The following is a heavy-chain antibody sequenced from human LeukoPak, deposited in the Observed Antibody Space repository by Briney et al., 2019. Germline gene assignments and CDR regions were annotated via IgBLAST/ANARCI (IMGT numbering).Heavy chain of an antibody. Sequence: SETLSLTCTVSGGSISSGGYYWSWIRQHPGKGLEWIGYIYYSGSTYYNPSLKSRVTISVDTSKNQFSLKPSSVTAADTAVYYCARYRRRPLHLRRLYWYFDLWGRGTLVTVSS. J-gene: IGHJ2*01. CDR2: IYYSGST. CDR1: GGSISSGGYY. D-gene: IGHD4-17*01. V-gene: IGHV4-31*03. CDR3: ARYRRRPLHLRRLYWYFDL.